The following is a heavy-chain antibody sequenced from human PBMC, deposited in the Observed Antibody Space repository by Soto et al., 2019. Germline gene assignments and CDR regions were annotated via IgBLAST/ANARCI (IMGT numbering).Heavy chain of an antibody. Sequence: EVQLVQSGAEVKKPGESLKISCKGSGYSFTSYLIGWVRQMPGKGLEWMGIIYPGDSDTRYSPSFQGQVTISADKSISTAYLQWSSLKASATAMYYCARTSAAGKYYYGMDVWGQGTTVTVSS. CDR1: GYSFTSYL. CDR2: IYPGDSDT. J-gene: IGHJ6*02. CDR3: ARTSAAGKYYYGMDV. V-gene: IGHV5-51*01. D-gene: IGHD6-13*01.